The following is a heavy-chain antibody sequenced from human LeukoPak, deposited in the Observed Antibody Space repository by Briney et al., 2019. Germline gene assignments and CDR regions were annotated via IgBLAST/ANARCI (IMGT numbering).Heavy chain of an antibody. V-gene: IGHV1-18*01. D-gene: IGHD3-10*01. J-gene: IGHJ5*02. Sequence: GASVKVSCKASGYTFTSYGISWVRQAPGQGLEWMGWISDYNGNTNYAQKLQGRVTMTTDTSTSTAYMELRSLRSDDTAVYYCARVLLWFGELLPLIKRFDPWGQGTLVTVSS. CDR1: GYTFTSYG. CDR3: ARVLLWFGELLPLIKRFDP. CDR2: ISDYNGNT.